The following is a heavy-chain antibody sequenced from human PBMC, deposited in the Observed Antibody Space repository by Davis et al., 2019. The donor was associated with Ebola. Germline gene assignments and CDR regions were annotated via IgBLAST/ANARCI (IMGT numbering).Heavy chain of an antibody. CDR2: INAGNGNT. CDR3: ARDREWILEWLLYRDYGMDV. D-gene: IGHD3-3*01. J-gene: IGHJ6*04. Sequence: AASVKVSCKASGYTFTSYAMHWVRQAPGQRLEWMGWINAGNGNTKYSQKFQGRVTITRDTSASTAYMELRSLRSDDTAVYYCARDREWILEWLLYRDYGMDVWGKGTTVTVSS. CDR1: GYTFTSYA. V-gene: IGHV1-3*01.